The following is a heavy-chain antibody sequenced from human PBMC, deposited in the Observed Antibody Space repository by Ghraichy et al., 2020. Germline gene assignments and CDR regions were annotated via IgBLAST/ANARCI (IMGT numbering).Heavy chain of an antibody. V-gene: IGHV3-30-3*01. D-gene: IGHD6-19*01. J-gene: IGHJ4*02. CDR2: ISYDGSKK. Sequence: LSLTCAASGFTFSSYAMHWVRQAPGKGLEWVAVISYDGSKKYYGDSVKDRFTISRDKSKNTLYLQMNSLRAEDTAVYYCARGEIAVAGTKLDFWGQGTLVTVSS. CDR3: ARGEIAVAGTKLDF. CDR1: GFTFSSYA.